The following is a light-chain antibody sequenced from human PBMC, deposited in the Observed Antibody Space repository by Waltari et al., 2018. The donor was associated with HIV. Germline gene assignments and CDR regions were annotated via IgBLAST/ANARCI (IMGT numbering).Light chain of an antibody. Sequence: IQMSQSPSSLSASISDKITITCQANEDIVTFLNWYQQKPGKAPKHLIYGASNLQSVVPSRFSGSGSGTFFSLTITSPRPEDAAIYYCQQFRSLPLTFGQGTKLDIK. J-gene: IGKJ2*01. CDR2: GAS. CDR1: EDIVTF. CDR3: QQFRSLPLT. V-gene: IGKV1-33*01.